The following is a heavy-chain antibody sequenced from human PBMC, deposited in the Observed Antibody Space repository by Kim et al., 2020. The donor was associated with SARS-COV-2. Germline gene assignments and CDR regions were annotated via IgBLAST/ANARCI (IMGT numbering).Heavy chain of an antibody. CDR3: ARYRAGSRDGYKNSYPNFDY. V-gene: IGHV4-31*03. D-gene: IGHD2-2*01. J-gene: IGHJ4*02. CDR1: GGSISSGGYY. Sequence: SETLSLTCTVSGGSISSGGYYWSWIRQHPGKGLEWIGYIYYSGSTYYNPSLKSRVTISVDTSKNQFSLKLSSVTVADTAVYYCARYRAGSRDGYKNSYPNFDYWGQGTLVTVSS. CDR2: IYYSGST.